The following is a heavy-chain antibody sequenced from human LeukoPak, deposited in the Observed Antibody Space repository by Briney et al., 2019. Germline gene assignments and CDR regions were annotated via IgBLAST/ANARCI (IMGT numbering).Heavy chain of an antibody. CDR1: GGSISSGGYS. J-gene: IGHJ5*02. CDR2: IYHSGST. CDR3: ARGLGRVGGRFDP. V-gene: IGHV4-30-2*01. Sequence: SETLSLTCAVSGGSISSGGYSWSWIRQPPGKGLEWIGYIYHSGSTYYNPSLESRVTISVDRSKNQFSLKLSSVTAADTAVYYCARGLGRVGGRFDPWGQGTLVTVSS.